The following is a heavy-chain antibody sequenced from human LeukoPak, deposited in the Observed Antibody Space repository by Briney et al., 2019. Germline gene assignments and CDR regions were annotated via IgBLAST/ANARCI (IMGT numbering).Heavy chain of an antibody. Sequence: QTSETLSLTCAVYGGSFSGYYWSWIRQPPGKGLEWIGGINHSGSTNYNPSLKSRVTISVDTSQNQFSLKLSSVTAADTAVYYCARTRYYDFWSGYYGPKDKDYVHYFDYWGQGTLVTVSS. J-gene: IGHJ4*02. CDR2: INHSGST. CDR1: GGSFSGYY. CDR3: ARTRYYDFWSGYYGPKDKDYVHYFDY. V-gene: IGHV4-34*01. D-gene: IGHD3-3*01.